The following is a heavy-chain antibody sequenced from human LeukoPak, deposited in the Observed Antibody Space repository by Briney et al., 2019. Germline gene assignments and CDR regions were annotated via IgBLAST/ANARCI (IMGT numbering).Heavy chain of an antibody. CDR1: GYTFTSYY. D-gene: IGHD3-10*01. Sequence: ASVKVSCKASGYTFTSYYVHWVRQAPGQGLEWVGTINPSDGSTTYAQKFQGRVTMTRDTSTSTVYMDLSSLRSEDTAMFYCARFSGGFDYWGQGTLVTVSS. CDR2: INPSDGST. CDR3: ARFSGGFDY. J-gene: IGHJ4*02. V-gene: IGHV1-46*01.